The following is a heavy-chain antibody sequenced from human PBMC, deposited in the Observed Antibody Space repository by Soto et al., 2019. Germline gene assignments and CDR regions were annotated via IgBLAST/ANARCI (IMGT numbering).Heavy chain of an antibody. J-gene: IGHJ4*02. D-gene: IGHD2-15*01. CDR1: GYSFTSYW. CDR2: IYPGDSDT. V-gene: IGHV5-51*01. Sequence: GESLKISCKGSGYSFTSYWIGWVRQMPGKGLEWMGIIYPGDSDTRYSPSLQGQVTISADKSISTAYLQWSSLKASDTAMYYCARSGFCAGGSCYFNYWGQGTLVTVSS. CDR3: ARSGFCAGGSCYFNY.